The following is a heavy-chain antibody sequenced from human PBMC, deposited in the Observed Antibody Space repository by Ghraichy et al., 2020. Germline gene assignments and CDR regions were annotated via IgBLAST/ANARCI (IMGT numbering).Heavy chain of an antibody. CDR2: ISWNSGSI. D-gene: IGHD6-19*01. CDR1: GFTFDDYA. Sequence: GGSLRLSCSASGFTFDDYALHWVRQAPGKGLEWVSGISWNSGSIGYADSVRGRFTISRDNAKNSLYLQMNSLRVEDTALYYCAKEAVAGTRRYFQHWGQGTLVTVSS. V-gene: IGHV3-9*01. J-gene: IGHJ1*01. CDR3: AKEAVAGTRRYFQH.